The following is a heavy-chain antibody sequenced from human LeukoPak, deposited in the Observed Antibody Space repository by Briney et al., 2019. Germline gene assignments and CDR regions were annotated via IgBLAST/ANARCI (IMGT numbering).Heavy chain of an antibody. CDR3: ARLDILTGNYYYFNF. V-gene: IGHV3-74*01. Sequence: GGSLRLSCAASGFTFSSYAMSWVRQAPGMGLVWVSRISGDGSTTSYADSVKGRFTISRDNAKNTLYLQMNSLRAEDTAVYYCARLDILTGNYYYFNFWGQGTLVTVSS. CDR2: ISGDGSTT. CDR1: GFTFSSYA. D-gene: IGHD3-9*01. J-gene: IGHJ4*02.